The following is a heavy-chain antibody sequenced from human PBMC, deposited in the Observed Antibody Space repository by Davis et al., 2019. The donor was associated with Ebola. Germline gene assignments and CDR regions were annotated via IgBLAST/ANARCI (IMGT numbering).Heavy chain of an antibody. CDR1: GGSVNNYF. D-gene: IGHD4-17*01. CDR3: ARGNYGDYIVLYYYNMDV. CDR2: IHYLENT. Sequence: SETLSLTCTVPGGSVNNYFWSWIRQPPGKGLEWIGNIHYLENTNYNPSLKSRVTMSVDTSKNQFSLKLSSVTAADTAVYYCARGNYGDYIVLYYYNMDVWGQGTTVTVSS. V-gene: IGHV4-59*02. J-gene: IGHJ6*02.